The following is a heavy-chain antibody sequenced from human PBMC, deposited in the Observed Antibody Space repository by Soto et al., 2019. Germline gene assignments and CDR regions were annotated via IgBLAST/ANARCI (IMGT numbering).Heavy chain of an antibody. CDR1: GFNFSDYY. D-gene: IGHD5-12*01. V-gene: IGHV3-11*01. CDR3: ARGPPGWLQPLDY. J-gene: IGHJ4*02. Sequence: GGPLRLSWAALGFNFSDYYISRILQAPGKGLEWVSYISSSGSTIYYADSVKGRFTISRDNAKNSLYLQMNSLGAEDTAVYYCARGPPGWLQPLDYWGQGTLVTVSS. CDR2: ISSSGSTI.